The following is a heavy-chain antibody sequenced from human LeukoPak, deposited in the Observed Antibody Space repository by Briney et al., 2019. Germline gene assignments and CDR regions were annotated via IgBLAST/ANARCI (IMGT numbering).Heavy chain of an antibody. V-gene: IGHV3-21*01. CDR2: ISSSSSYI. Sequence: GGSLRLPCAASGFTFSSYSMNWVRQAPGKGLEWVSSISSSSSYIYYADSVKGRFTISRDNAKNTLYLQMNSLRAEDTAVYYCARDLEIAVAGTGWFDPWGQGTLVTVSS. CDR3: ARDLEIAVAGTGWFDP. CDR1: GFTFSSYS. J-gene: IGHJ5*02. D-gene: IGHD6-19*01.